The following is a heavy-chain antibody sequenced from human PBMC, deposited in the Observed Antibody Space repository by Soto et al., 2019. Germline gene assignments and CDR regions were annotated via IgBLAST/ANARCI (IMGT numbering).Heavy chain of an antibody. D-gene: IGHD3-10*01. V-gene: IGHV4-39*01. Sequence: PSETLSLTCTVSGGSISSSSYYWGWIRQPPGKGLEWIGSIYYSGSTYYNPSLKSRVTIPVDTSKNQFSLKLSSVTAADTAVYYCARQPEEQYYYGSGSYYYYYYGMDVWGQGTTVTVSS. CDR3: ARQPEEQYYYGSGSYYYYYYGMDV. CDR1: GGSISSSSYY. CDR2: IYYSGST. J-gene: IGHJ6*02.